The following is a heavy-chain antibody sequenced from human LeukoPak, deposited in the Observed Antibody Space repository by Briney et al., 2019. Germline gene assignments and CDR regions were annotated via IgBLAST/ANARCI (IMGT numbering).Heavy chain of an antibody. Sequence: SETLSLTCTVSGDSINNTNYFWGWIRQPPRKGLEWIGNIYYGGSPYYNPSLRSRISISADTSKNQFSLNLSSVTAADTAVYYCVRLRKDIVVVIAATVWGPGTLVTVSS. V-gene: IGHV4-39*01. CDR3: VRLRKDIVVVIAATV. D-gene: IGHD2-15*01. CDR1: GDSINNTNYF. CDR2: IYYGGSP. J-gene: IGHJ4*02.